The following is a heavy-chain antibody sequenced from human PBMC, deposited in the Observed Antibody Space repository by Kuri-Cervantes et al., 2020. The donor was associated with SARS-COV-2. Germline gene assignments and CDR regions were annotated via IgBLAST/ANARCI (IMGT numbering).Heavy chain of an antibody. CDR1: GGSISSGGYY. CDR2: IYHSGST. D-gene: IGHD6-6*01. Sequence: SETLSLTCTVSGGSISSGGYYWSWIRQPPGKGLEWIGYIYHSGSTYYNPSLKSRVTISVDRSKDQFSLKLSSVTAADTAVYYCARGGLGSSSSNLESWGQGTLVTVSS. CDR3: ARGGLGSSSSNLES. V-gene: IGHV4-30-2*01. J-gene: IGHJ5*02.